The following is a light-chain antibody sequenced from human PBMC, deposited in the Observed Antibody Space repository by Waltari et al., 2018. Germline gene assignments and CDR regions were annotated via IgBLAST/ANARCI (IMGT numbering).Light chain of an antibody. CDR3: QSFDIRLSGGVV. CDR2: GNN. V-gene: IGLV1-40*01. Sequence: QSVLTQPPSMSGAPGQRVTISCTGSSSNIGAGHDVHWYQVFPGTAPKLLIYGNNNRPSGVPGRSPGSKSATSASLAIGGLQAEDEADYYCQSFDIRLSGGVVFGGGTKVTVL. CDR1: SSNIGAGHD. J-gene: IGLJ3*02.